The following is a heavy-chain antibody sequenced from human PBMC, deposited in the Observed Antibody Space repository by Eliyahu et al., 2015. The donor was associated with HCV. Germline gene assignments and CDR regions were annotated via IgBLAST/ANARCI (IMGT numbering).Heavy chain of an antibody. Sequence: EVQLVESGGGLVQPGRSLXLXCAASGFXFDDXAMHWVRXAXGKGLEWVSGISWNSGSIGYADSVKGRFTISRDNAKNSLYLQMNSLRAEDTALYYCAKDILPRMIVPLGFDPWGQGTLVTVSS. CDR3: AKDILPRMIVPLGFDP. CDR1: GFXFDDXA. J-gene: IGHJ5*02. D-gene: IGHD3-22*01. CDR2: ISWNSGSI. V-gene: IGHV3-9*01.